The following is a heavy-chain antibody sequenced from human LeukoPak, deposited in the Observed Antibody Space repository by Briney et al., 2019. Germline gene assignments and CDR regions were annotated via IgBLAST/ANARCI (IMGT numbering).Heavy chain of an antibody. V-gene: IGHV3-48*03. Sequence: PGRSLRLSCAASGFTFSSYEMNWVRQAPGKGLEWVSYISSSGSTIYYADSVKGRFTISRDNAKNSLYLQMNSLRPEDTAVYYCAKVNRGAYSSGWYYFDYWGQGTLVTVSS. D-gene: IGHD6-19*01. CDR2: ISSSGSTI. J-gene: IGHJ4*02. CDR1: GFTFSSYE. CDR3: AKVNRGAYSSGWYYFDY.